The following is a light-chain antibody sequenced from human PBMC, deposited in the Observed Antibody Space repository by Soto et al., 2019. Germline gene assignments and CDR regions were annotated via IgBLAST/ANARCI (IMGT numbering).Light chain of an antibody. CDR1: SSDVGDYNY. CDR3: SSYTSRSTPMV. V-gene: IGLV2-14*01. J-gene: IGLJ1*01. CDR2: EVT. Sequence: QSVLTQPASVSGSPGQSITISCTGTSSDVGDYNYVSWYQQHPGKAPKLMIYEVTNRPSGVSNRFSGSKSGNTASLIISGVQAEDESDYYCSSYTSRSTPMVFGTGTKVTVL.